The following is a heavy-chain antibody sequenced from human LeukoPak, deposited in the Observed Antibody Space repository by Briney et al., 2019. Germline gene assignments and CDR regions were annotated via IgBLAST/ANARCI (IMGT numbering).Heavy chain of an antibody. J-gene: IGHJ5*02. V-gene: IGHV1-3*01. Sequence: ASVKVSCKASGYTFTSYAMHWVRQAPGQRLEWMGWINAGNGNTKYSQKFQGRVTITRDTSASTAYMELSSLRSEDTAVYYCARGTVQYGWFDPWGQGTLVTVSS. CDR2: INAGNGNT. CDR3: ARGTVQYGWFDP. D-gene: IGHD3-10*01. CDR1: GYTFTSYA.